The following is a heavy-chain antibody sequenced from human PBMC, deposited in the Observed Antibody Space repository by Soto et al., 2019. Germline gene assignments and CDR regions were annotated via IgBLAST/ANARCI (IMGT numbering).Heavy chain of an antibody. Sequence: RGESLKISCNGSGYNFDTYWINWVRQTPGKGLEWMGRIDPIDSKTKYSPSLEGHITISVDKSISTTYLQWSSLKASDTAIYYCARRIAAAGGYYYYAFDVWGQGTAVTVSS. J-gene: IGHJ6*02. CDR3: ARRIAAAGGYYYYAFDV. V-gene: IGHV5-10-1*01. CDR2: IDPIDSKT. D-gene: IGHD6-13*01. CDR1: GYNFDTYW.